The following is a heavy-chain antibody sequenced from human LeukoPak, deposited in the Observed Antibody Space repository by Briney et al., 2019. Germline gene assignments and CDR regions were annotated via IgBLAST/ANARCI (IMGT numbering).Heavy chain of an antibody. D-gene: IGHD3-22*01. CDR2: IYYSGST. CDR1: GGSISSSSYY. J-gene: IGHJ3*02. V-gene: IGHV4-61*01. CDR3: ARDRKWSGSYYDSGHDAFDI. Sequence: PSETLSLTCTVSGGSISSSSYYWGWIRQPPGKGLEWIGYIYYSGSTNYNPSLKSRVTISVDTSKNQFSLKLSSVTAADTAVYYCARDRKWSGSYYDSGHDAFDIWGQGTMVTVSS.